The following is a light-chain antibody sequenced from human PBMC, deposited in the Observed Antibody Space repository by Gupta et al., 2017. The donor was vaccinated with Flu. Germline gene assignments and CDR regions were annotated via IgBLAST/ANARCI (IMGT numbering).Light chain of an antibody. CDR2: SNN. CDR3: RVCCGGDWV. J-gene: IGLJ3*02. CDR1: TGTVTSDYY. V-gene: IGLV7-43*01. Sequence: VVSPVPSLPLSPVGPVTRTCASSTGTVTSDYYPTWFQQKPGHAPRTLIYSNNNKHSWTPARCSGSRHGGKAALTLSGVQTEDEAEYYCRVCCGGDWVFGGGTKLTVL.